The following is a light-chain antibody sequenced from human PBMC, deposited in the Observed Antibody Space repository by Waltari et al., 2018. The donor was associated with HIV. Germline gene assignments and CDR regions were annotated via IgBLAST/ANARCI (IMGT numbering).Light chain of an antibody. J-gene: IGLJ2*01. CDR2: DDG. CDR1: NLGSKS. V-gene: IGLV3-21*02. CDR3: QVWDSYSDQVV. Sequence: YVLTQPPSVSVVPGQTASITCGGSNLGSKSVHWFQQKPGQAPVMVVYDDGVRPSGIPERVSGSNSGRTATLTISRVEAGDEADYYCQVWDSYSDQVVFGGGTKLTVL.